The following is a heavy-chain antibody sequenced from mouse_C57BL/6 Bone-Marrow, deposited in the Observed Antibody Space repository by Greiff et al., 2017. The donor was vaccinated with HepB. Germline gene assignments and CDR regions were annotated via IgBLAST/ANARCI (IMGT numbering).Heavy chain of an antibody. V-gene: IGHV3-6*01. CDR1: GYSITSGYY. D-gene: IGHD4-1*01. Sequence: DVQLQESGPGLVKPSQSLSLTCSVTGYSITSGYYWNWIRQFPGNKLEWMGYISYDGSNNYNPSLKNRISITRDTSKNQFFLKLNSVTTEDTATYYCAREEVTGTIYFDYWGQGTTLTVSS. CDR3: AREEVTGTIYFDY. CDR2: ISYDGSN. J-gene: IGHJ2*01.